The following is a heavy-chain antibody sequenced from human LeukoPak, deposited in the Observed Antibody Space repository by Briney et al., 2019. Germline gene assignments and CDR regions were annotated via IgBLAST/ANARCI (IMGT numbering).Heavy chain of an antibody. CDR2: IWYDGSDK. D-gene: IGHD4-23*01. Sequence: GGSLRLSCAASGFTFSSYGMHWVRQAPGKGLEWVAVIWYDGSDKYYADSVKGRFTISRDNSKNILYLQMNSLRAEDTAVYYCASSHSSYGGYLRENSIFDYWDQGTLVTVSS. J-gene: IGHJ4*02. CDR3: ASSHSSYGGYLRENSIFDY. CDR1: GFTFSSYG. V-gene: IGHV3-33*01.